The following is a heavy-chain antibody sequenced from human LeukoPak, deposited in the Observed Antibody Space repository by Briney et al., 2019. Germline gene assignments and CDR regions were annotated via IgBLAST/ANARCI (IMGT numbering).Heavy chain of an antibody. V-gene: IGHV1-18*01. Sequence: ASVKVSCKASGYTFTSYGISWVRQAPGQGLEWMGWISAYNGNTNYAQKLQGRVTMTTDTSTSTAYMELRSLRSDDTAVYYCARQLAGLAPPGFIDSWGQGTLVTVSS. J-gene: IGHJ4*02. CDR2: ISAYNGNT. D-gene: IGHD3-3*02. CDR3: ARQLAGLAPPGFIDS. CDR1: GYTFTSYG.